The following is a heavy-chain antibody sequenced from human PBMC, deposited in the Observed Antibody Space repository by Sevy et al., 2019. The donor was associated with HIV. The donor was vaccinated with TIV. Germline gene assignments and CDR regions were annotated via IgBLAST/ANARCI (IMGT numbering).Heavy chain of an antibody. D-gene: IGHD2-15*01. J-gene: IGHJ6*02. CDR1: GFTFNMYW. CDR2: IKEDGSQK. CDR3: ARYCSGGSCYSLLPDYHYGMDV. Sequence: RGYLRLSCAASGFTFNMYWMTWVRQAPGKGLEWVANIKEDGSQKNYLDSVKGRFIISRDNAKESLYLQINSLRAEDTAVYYSARYCSGGSCYSLLPDYHYGMDVWGQGTLVRVSS. V-gene: IGHV3-7*01.